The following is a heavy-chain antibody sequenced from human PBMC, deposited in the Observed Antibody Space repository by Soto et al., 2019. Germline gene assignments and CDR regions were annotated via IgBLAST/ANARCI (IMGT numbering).Heavy chain of an antibody. CDR1: GYTFTSYA. V-gene: IGHV1-3*01. Sequence: SVNLSCKASGYTFTSYAMHWLRQAPGQRLEWMGWINAGNGNTKYSQKFQGRVTITRDTSASTAYMELSSLRSEDTAVYYCARGITLPTPLDYWGQGALVTVSS. D-gene: IGHD1-20*01. CDR3: ARGITLPTPLDY. J-gene: IGHJ4*02. CDR2: INAGNGNT.